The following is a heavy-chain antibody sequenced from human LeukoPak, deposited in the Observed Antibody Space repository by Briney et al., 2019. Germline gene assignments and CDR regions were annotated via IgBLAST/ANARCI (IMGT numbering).Heavy chain of an antibody. J-gene: IGHJ4*02. CDR3: ARGKWINGDYSGIDY. V-gene: IGHV1-8*01. CDR1: GYTFTSYD. Sequence: ASVKVSCKASGYTFTSYDINWGRHATGQGLEWMGWMNPNSGNTGYAQKFQGRGTMTRKTSISTSYMELSSLRSDGTAVYYCARGKWINGDYSGIDYWGQGTLVTVSS. D-gene: IGHD4-17*01. CDR2: MNPNSGNT.